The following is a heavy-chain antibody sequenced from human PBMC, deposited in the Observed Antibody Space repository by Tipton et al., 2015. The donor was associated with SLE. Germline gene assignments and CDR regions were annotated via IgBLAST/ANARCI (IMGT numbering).Heavy chain of an antibody. CDR2: FSHRGNT. Sequence: LRLSCTVSGYSISSGHYWGWIRQPPGKGLEWIGSFSHRGNTYYNPSLKSRVTMSIDTSKNQVFLRLCSMTAADTAVYYCARHDYDDNGYYMHYFDYWGQGTLVTVSS. CDR3: ARHDYDDNGYYMHYFDY. V-gene: IGHV4-38-2*02. D-gene: IGHD3-22*01. J-gene: IGHJ4*02. CDR1: GYSISSGHY.